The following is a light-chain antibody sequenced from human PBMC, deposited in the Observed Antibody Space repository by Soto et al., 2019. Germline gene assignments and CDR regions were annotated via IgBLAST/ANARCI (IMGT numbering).Light chain of an antibody. J-gene: IGKJ1*01. V-gene: IGKV1-39*01. Sequence: QNTQTQTYLSASVGDRLTIICRATQSISRSLNWYQKKPGKAPELLIYAASSLQSGVPSRFSGSGYGTAFTIPISSLQPEESATYYCQQRYSALVAFGQGTKVDIK. CDR2: AAS. CDR3: QQRYSALVA. CDR1: QSISRS.